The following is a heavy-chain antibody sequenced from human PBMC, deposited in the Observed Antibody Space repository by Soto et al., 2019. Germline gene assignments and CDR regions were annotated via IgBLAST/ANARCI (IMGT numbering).Heavy chain of an antibody. CDR3: APAPRTIAARPEFDV. CDR1: GFTFSSYT. D-gene: IGHD6-6*01. CDR2: INGSGGST. J-gene: IGHJ6*04. Sequence: EVQLLESGGGLVQPGGSLRLSCEVSGFTFSSYTMSWVRQAPRKGLEWVSGINGSGGSTYYADSVKGRFTSSRDNSKNTLYLQMNSLRDEDTAVYYCAPAPRTIAARPEFDVWGKGTTVTVSS. V-gene: IGHV3-23*01.